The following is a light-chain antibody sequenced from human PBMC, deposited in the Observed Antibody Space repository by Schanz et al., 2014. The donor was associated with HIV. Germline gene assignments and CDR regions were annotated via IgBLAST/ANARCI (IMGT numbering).Light chain of an antibody. Sequence: QSALTQPASVSGSPGQSITISCTGTSSDVGSYNLVSWYQQYPGKAPKLMIYEISKWPSGVSNRFSGSKSGNTASLTISGLQADDEADYYCSSYTTSSTLVFGGGTKLTVL. V-gene: IGLV2-14*02. CDR1: SSDVGSYNL. J-gene: IGLJ2*01. CDR3: SSYTTSSTLV. CDR2: EIS.